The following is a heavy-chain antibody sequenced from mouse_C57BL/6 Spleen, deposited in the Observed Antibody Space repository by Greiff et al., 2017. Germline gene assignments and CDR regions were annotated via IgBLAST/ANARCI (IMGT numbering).Heavy chain of an antibody. CDR1: GYTFTSYT. D-gene: IGHD5-1-1*01. J-gene: IGHJ1*03. Sequence: QVQLTESGPELARPGASVKMSCKASGYTFTSYTLHWVNQRPGKGLEWIGYINTSSGYPKYNQKFKDKATLTEDKSSSTAYMQLSSLTSEDTAVYYSQILRFSYFGVWGTGTTVTFSS. V-gene: IGHV1-4*01. CDR3: QILRFSYFGV. CDR2: INTSSGYP.